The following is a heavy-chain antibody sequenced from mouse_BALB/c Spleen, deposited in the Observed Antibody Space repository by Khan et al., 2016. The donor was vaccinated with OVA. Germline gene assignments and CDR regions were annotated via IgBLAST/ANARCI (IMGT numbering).Heavy chain of an antibody. Sequence: QVQLKEAGPELVKPGTLVKISCKASGYTFTAYDINWVQQRPGQGPQWIGRIYPGDGSTKYNEKFKGKATLTADESSNTAYIQLSSLTSENSAVYFCAREGLRGVAMDYWGQGTSVSVSS. CDR1: GYTFTAYD. CDR2: IYPGDGST. V-gene: IGHV1S56*01. D-gene: IGHD2-4*01. CDR3: AREGLRGVAMDY. J-gene: IGHJ4*01.